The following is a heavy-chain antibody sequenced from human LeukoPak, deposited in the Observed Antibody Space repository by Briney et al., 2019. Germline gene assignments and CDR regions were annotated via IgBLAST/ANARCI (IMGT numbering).Heavy chain of an antibody. CDR3: ARGYSSSWASGY. Sequence: SETLSLTCTVSGGSISSGSYYWSWIRQPAGKGLEWIGRTYTSGSTNYNPSLKSRVTISVDTSKNQFSLKLSSVTAADTAVYYCARGYSSSWASGYWGQGTLVTVSS. CDR2: TYTSGST. CDR1: GGSISSGSYY. D-gene: IGHD6-13*01. V-gene: IGHV4-61*02. J-gene: IGHJ4*02.